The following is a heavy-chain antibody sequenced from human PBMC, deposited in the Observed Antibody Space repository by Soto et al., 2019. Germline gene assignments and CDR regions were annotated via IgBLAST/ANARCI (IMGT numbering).Heavy chain of an antibody. J-gene: IGHJ4*02. CDR3: TSGLIVVVAASRIAGY. CDR2: IQSKTYGEAT. D-gene: IGHD2-21*01. V-gene: IGHV3-15*07. Sequence: SVRLSCAASGFSFDNAWMNWVRQAPGKGLEWVGHIQSKTYGEATDYAAPAKGRCTISRDDSKNTLYLHMNTLKAEESAVYYCTSGLIVVVAASRIAGYWGQGTLVTVSS. CDR1: GFSFDNAW.